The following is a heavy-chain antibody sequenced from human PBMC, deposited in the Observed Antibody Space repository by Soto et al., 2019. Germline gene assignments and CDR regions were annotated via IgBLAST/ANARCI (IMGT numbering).Heavy chain of an antibody. Sequence: SETLSLPWTVSGCSISSCYWSLIRQPPGKGLEWMGYIYYSGSTNYNPSLRSRVTISADTSRHNFSLNLRSVTAADTAVYYCARAGYSYAWGWFEYWGQGTLVTVSS. CDR2: IYYSGST. J-gene: IGHJ4*02. D-gene: IGHD5-18*01. CDR3: ARAGYSYAWGWFEY. CDR1: GCSISSCY. V-gene: IGHV4-59*01.